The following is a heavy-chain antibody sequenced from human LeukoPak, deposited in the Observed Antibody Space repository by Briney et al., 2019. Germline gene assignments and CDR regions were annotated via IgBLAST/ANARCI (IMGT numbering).Heavy chain of an antibody. J-gene: IGHJ6*02. Sequence: GGSLRLSCAASGFTFSSYAMHWVRQAPDKGLEWVAVISYDGSNKYYADSVKGRSTISRDNSKNTLYLQMNSLRAEDTAVYYCARAPSSYMDVWGQGTTVTVSS. CDR3: ARAPSSYMDV. V-gene: IGHV3-30-3*01. D-gene: IGHD6-13*01. CDR2: ISYDGSNK. CDR1: GFTFSSYA.